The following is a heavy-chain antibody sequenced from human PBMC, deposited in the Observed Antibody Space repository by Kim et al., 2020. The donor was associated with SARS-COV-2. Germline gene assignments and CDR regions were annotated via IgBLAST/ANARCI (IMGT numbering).Heavy chain of an antibody. Sequence: SETLSLTCTVSGGSISSGGYYWSWIRQHPGKGLKWIGYIYYSGSTYYNPSLKSRVTISVDTSKNQFSLKLSSVTAADTAVYYCARAHRTIFGVVEYMDVWGQGTTVTVSS. D-gene: IGHD3-3*01. CDR2: IYYSGST. CDR1: GGSISSGGYY. V-gene: IGHV4-31*03. J-gene: IGHJ6*02. CDR3: ARAHRTIFGVVEYMDV.